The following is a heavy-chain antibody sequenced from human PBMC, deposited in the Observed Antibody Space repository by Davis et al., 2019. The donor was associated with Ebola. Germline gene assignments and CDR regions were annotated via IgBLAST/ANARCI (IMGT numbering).Heavy chain of an antibody. J-gene: IGHJ4*02. D-gene: IGHD3-3*01. V-gene: IGHV1-69*13. Sequence: SVKVSCKASGGTFSSYAISWVRQAPGQGLEWMGGIIPIFGTANYAQKFQGRVTITADESTSTAYMELSSLRSEDTAVYYCASNYDFWSGYPDYWGQGTLVTVSS. CDR1: GGTFSSYA. CDR3: ASNYDFWSGYPDY. CDR2: IIPIFGTA.